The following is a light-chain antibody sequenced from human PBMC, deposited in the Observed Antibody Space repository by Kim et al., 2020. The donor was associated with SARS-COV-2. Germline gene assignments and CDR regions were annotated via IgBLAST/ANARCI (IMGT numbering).Light chain of an antibody. CDR2: DVS. J-gene: IGLJ1*01. CDR1: SSAVGGYNN. V-gene: IGLV2-14*03. CDR3: TSYTISGTYV. Sequence: GQPITSSCTGTSSAVGGYNNVSWYQHHPGKVPQLMIYDVSERPSGISSRFSGSKSGNTASLTISGLQAEDETDYYCTSYTISGTYVFGSGTKVTVL.